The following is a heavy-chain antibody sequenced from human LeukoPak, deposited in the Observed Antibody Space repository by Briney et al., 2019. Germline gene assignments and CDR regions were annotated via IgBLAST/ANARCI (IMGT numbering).Heavy chain of an antibody. CDR3: AEPRYCSSTSCYGFDY. Sequence: SVKVSCKASGGTFSSYAISWVRQAPGQGLEWMGGIIPIFGTANYAQKFQGRVTVTADESTSTAYMELSSLRSEDTAVYYCAEPRYCSSTSCYGFDYWGQGTLVTVSS. J-gene: IGHJ4*02. D-gene: IGHD2-2*01. V-gene: IGHV1-69*01. CDR2: IIPIFGTA. CDR1: GGTFSSYA.